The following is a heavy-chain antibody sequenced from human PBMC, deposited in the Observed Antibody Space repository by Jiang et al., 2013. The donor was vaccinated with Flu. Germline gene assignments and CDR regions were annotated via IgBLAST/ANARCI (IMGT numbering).Heavy chain of an antibody. CDR1: GGSFSGYY. V-gene: IGHV4-34*01. CDR3: ARGTIVVVISNYHYYGMDV. Sequence: LLKPSETLSLTCAVYGGSFSGYYWSWVRQPPGKGLEWIGEINHSGSTNYNPSLKSRVTISVDTSKNQFSLKLSSVTAADTAVYYCARGTIVVVISNYHYYGMDVWGQGTTVTVSS. D-gene: IGHD3-22*01. J-gene: IGHJ6*02. CDR2: INHSGST.